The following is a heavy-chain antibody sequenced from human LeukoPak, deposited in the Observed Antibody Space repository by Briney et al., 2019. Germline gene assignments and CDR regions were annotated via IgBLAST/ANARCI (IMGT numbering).Heavy chain of an antibody. CDR3: ASASIVAIDP. V-gene: IGHV4-34*01. CDR2: INHSGST. CDR1: GGSFSGYY. Sequence: PSETLSLTCAVYGGSFSGYYWSWIRQPPGKGLEWIGEINHSGSTNYNPSLKSRVTISVDTSKNQFSLKLSSVTAADTAVYYCASASIVAIDPWGQGTLVTVSS. D-gene: IGHD5-12*01. J-gene: IGHJ4*02.